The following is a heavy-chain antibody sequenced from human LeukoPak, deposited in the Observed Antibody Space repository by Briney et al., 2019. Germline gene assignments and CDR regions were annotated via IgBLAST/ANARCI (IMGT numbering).Heavy chain of an antibody. CDR2: ISSSSSYI. CDR1: GFTFSSYS. D-gene: IGHD3-3*01. V-gene: IGHV3-21*01. Sequence: GGSLSLSCAASGFTFSSYSMNWVRQAPGKGLEWVSSISSSSSYIYYADSVKGRFTISRDNAKNSLYLQMNSLRAEDTAVYYCARDGGLSKFQHWGQGTLVTVSS. CDR3: ARDGGLSKFQH. J-gene: IGHJ1*01.